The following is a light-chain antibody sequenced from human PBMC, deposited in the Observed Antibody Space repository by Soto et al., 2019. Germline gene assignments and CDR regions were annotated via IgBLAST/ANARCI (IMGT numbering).Light chain of an antibody. CDR2: GAS. CDR3: QQYDNWPRT. J-gene: IGKJ1*01. Sequence: ETLMTQSPATLSVSPGEIATLSCRASQSIDNNLAWFHQIPGRAPRLLLYGASTRAAGIPGRFSGSGSGTEFTLTISSLQSEDYGVYYCQQYDNWPRTFGQGTKVDIK. V-gene: IGKV3-15*01. CDR1: QSIDNN.